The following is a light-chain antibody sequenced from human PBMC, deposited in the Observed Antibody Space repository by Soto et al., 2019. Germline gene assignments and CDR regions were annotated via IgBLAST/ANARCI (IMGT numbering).Light chain of an antibody. V-gene: IGKV1-39*01. J-gene: IGKJ3*01. CDR1: QSISSY. CDR3: QPSYRTPTLT. CDR2: ASS. Sequence: DIKLTQAPSSLSASVGDSVTLTCRASQSISSYLNWYQQKPGKAPKLLIYASSSLQSGFPSRFSGSGSGTDLTLTISSLQPEAFATYYCQPSYRTPTLTFGPGTKVEIK.